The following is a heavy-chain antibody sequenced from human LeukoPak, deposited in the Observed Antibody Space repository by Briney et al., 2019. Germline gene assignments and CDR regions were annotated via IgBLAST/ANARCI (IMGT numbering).Heavy chain of an antibody. Sequence: GGSLRLSCAVSGFSFSSYGMTWVRQAPGKGLEWVSAVSGSGSNTYYADSVKGRFTISRDNSKNTLYLQMNSLRAEDTSVYYCTRDSGAAGWKPFDYWGQGTLVTVSS. J-gene: IGHJ4*02. CDR1: GFSFSSYG. V-gene: IGHV3-23*01. CDR2: VSGSGSNT. CDR3: TRDSGAAGWKPFDY. D-gene: IGHD2-15*01.